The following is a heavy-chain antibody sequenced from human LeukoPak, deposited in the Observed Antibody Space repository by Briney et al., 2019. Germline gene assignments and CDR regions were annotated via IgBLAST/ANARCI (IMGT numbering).Heavy chain of an antibody. CDR1: GFTFSSYSM. Sequence: AGGSLRLSCAASGFTFSSYSMNWVRRPPGKGLEWIGEIYHSGSTNYNPSLKSRVTISGDKSKNQFSLKLSSVTAADTAIYYCARARNEILAGYYSFDYWGQGILVTVSS. CDR3: ARARNEILAGYYSFDY. CDR2: IYHSGST. V-gene: IGHV4-4*02. D-gene: IGHD3-9*01. J-gene: IGHJ4*02.